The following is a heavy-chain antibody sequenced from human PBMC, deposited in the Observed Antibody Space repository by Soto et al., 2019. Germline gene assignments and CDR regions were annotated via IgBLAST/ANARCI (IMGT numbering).Heavy chain of an antibody. CDR2: INPNSGGT. D-gene: IGHD1-20*01. CDR3: ARQGITGTTSHYGMDV. CDR1: GYTFTGYY. V-gene: IGHV1-2*04. J-gene: IGHJ6*02. Sequence: QVQLVQSGAEVKKPGASVKVSCKASGYTFTGYYMHWVRQAPGQGLEWMGWINPNSGGTNYAQKFQGWVTMTRDTVNRTAYIELRRVRSDDTAVEYCARQGITGTTSHYGMDVWGQGTTVTVSS.